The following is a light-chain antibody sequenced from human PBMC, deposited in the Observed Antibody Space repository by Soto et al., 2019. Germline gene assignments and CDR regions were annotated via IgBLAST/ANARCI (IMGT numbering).Light chain of an antibody. Sequence: DIQMTQSPSSLSASVGDRVNITCRAGQSINTYLNWYQQKPGKAPKLLIYAASSLQSGVPSRFSGSGSGTDFSLTISSLQPEDFASYYCQQSFSTPQTFGQGTKVDIK. CDR3: QQSFSTPQT. V-gene: IGKV1-39*01. CDR1: QSINTY. J-gene: IGKJ1*01. CDR2: AAS.